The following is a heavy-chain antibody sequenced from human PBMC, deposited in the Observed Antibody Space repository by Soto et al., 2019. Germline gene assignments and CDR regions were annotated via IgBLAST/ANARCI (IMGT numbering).Heavy chain of an antibody. Sequence: SGPTLVNPTETLTLTCTVSGFSLSKARMGVSWIRQPPGKALEWLAHIFWNDERSYNTSLKSRLTISRDTSKSQVVLTMTNVDPVDAGTYFCARALREGLPIYYFDSWGQGTLVTVSS. D-gene: IGHD1-26*01. J-gene: IGHJ4*02. CDR2: IFWNDER. CDR1: GFSLSKARMG. CDR3: ARALREGLPIYYFDS. V-gene: IGHV2-26*01.